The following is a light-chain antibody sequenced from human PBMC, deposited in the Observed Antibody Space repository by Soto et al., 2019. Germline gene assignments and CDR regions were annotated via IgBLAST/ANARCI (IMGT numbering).Light chain of an antibody. Sequence: DIQMAQSPSSLSASVGDRVTITCRASQYIDTYLHWYQQKPGKAPKLLIYKASSLESGVPSRFSGSGSGTEFTLTISSLQPDDFATYYCQQYNSYSTFGQGTKVDIK. CDR3: QQYNSYST. V-gene: IGKV1-5*03. CDR2: KAS. CDR1: QYIDTY. J-gene: IGKJ2*01.